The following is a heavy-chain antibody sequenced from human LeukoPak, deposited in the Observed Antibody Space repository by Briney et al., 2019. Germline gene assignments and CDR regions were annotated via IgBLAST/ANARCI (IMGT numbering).Heavy chain of an antibody. CDR1: GFTFSSYW. D-gene: IGHD3-22*01. CDR3: ARDRYYDSSGYYYYGMDV. J-gene: IGHJ6*02. CDR2: IKQDGSEK. V-gene: IGHV3-7*01. Sequence: PGGSLRLSCAASGFTFSSYWMSWVRQAPGKGLEWVANIKQDGSEKYYVDSVKGRFTISRDNAKNSLYLQMNSLRAEDTAVYYCARDRYYDSSGYYYYGMDVWGQGTTVTVSS.